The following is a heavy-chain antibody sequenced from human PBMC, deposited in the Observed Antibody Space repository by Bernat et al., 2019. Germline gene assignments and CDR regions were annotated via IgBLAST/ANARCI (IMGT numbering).Heavy chain of an antibody. CDR1: GFTFSSYG. J-gene: IGHJ4*02. D-gene: IGHD2-2*01. Sequence: QVQLVESGGGVVQPGRSLRLSCAASGFTFSSYGMHWVRQAPGKGLEWVAVISYDGSNKDYADSVKGRFTISRDNSKNTLYLQMNSLRAEDTAVYYCAKDRGMGVVVPAAVDYWGQGTLVTVSS. V-gene: IGHV3-30*18. CDR2: ISYDGSNK. CDR3: AKDRGMGVVVPAAVDY.